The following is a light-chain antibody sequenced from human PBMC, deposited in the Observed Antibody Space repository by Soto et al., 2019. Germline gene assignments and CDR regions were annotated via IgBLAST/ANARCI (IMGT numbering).Light chain of an antibody. V-gene: IGKV1-5*01. CDR1: QSIRYW. J-gene: IGKJ1*01. CDR3: QQYNILST. CDR2: DAS. Sequence: DIQMTKSPSTLSASVGDRVTITCRASQSIRYWVAWYQHKPGKAPKLLIYDASTLESGVPTRFSGSGSGTEFTLTISSLHPDDFATYYCQQYNILSTFGQGTKVDI.